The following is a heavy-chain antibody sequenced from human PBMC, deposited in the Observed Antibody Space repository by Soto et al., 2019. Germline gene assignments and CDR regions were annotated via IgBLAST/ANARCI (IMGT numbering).Heavy chain of an antibody. CDR2: INPSGGST. D-gene: IGHD2-15*01. Sequence: ASVKVSCKASGYTFTNYYMPWVRQAPGQGLEWMGIINPSGGSTSYAQKFQGRVTMTRDTSTSTVYMELSSVTAADTAVYYCARGGLGYCSGGSCYSAGLSRYYYGMDVWGQGTTVTVSS. V-gene: IGHV1-46*01. J-gene: IGHJ6*02. CDR1: GYTFTNYY. CDR3: ARGGLGYCSGGSCYSAGLSRYYYGMDV.